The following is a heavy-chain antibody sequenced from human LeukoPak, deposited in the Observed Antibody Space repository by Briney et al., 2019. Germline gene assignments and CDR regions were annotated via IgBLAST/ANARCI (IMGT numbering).Heavy chain of an antibody. CDR3: TRFYDFGLDY. V-gene: IGHV3-73*01. CDR2: IRSKANNYAT. J-gene: IGHJ4*02. D-gene: IGHD3-3*01. CDR1: GFTFSGSA. Sequence: PGGSLRLSCAASGFTFSGSAMHWVRQASGKGLEWVGRIRSKANNYATAYAASVKGRFTVSRDDSKNTAYLQMNSLKTDDTAVYYCTRFYDFGLDYWGQGTLVTVSS.